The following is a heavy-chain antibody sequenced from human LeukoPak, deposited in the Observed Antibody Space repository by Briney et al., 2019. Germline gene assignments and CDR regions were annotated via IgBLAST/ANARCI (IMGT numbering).Heavy chain of an antibody. J-gene: IGHJ6*03. CDR1: GFTFSSYA. V-gene: IGHV3-23*01. Sequence: PGGTLRLSCAASGFTFSSYAMSWVRQAPGKGLEWVSTISGSGDTTYYADSVKGRFTISRDNSKNTLYLQMNSLRAEDTAVYYCAKTTADANYYYYYMDVWGKGTTVTVSS. CDR3: AKTTADANYYYYYMDV. D-gene: IGHD4-11*01. CDR2: ISGSGDTT.